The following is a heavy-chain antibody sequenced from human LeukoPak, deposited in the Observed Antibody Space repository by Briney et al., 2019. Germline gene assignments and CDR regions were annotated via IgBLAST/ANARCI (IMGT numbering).Heavy chain of an antibody. V-gene: IGHV3-74*01. CDR2: INSDGSST. Sequence: GGSLRLSCAASGFTFSSYWMHWVRQAPGKGLVWVSRINSDGSSTSYADSVRARFTVSRDNSENMLYLQMNSLRAEDTAVYYCVKLSSGSGSKFGFDSWGQGTLVTVSS. J-gene: IGHJ4*02. CDR1: GFTFSSYW. D-gene: IGHD6-19*01. CDR3: VKLSSGSGSKFGFDS.